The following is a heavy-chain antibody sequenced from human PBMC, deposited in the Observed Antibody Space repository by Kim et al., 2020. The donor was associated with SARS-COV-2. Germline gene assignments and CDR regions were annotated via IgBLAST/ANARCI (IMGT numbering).Heavy chain of an antibody. D-gene: IGHD3-10*01. CDR3: AREGSYYYGSGSQGWFDP. CDR1: GGSVSSGSYY. Sequence: SETLSLTCTVSGGSVSSGSYYWSWIRQPPGKGLEWIGYIYYSGSTNYNPSLKSLVTISVDTSKTQFSLTLSSVTAADTAVYYCAREGSYYYGSGSQGWFDPWGQGTLVTVSS. J-gene: IGHJ5*02. V-gene: IGHV4-61*01. CDR2: IYYSGST.